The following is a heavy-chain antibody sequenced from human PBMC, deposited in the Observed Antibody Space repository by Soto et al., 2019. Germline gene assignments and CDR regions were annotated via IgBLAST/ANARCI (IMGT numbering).Heavy chain of an antibody. Sequence: TLSLTCAVSGASITSGWWTWVRQPPGKGLEWIGETLYSGRTNYNSSLNSRVTISIDKSKKQFSLNLSSVTAADTAVYYCSSRVTDAPTWGHGTMVTVSS. CDR2: TLYSGRT. D-gene: IGHD3-10*01. CDR3: SSRVTDAPT. V-gene: IGHV4-4*02. CDR1: GASITSGW. J-gene: IGHJ5*01.